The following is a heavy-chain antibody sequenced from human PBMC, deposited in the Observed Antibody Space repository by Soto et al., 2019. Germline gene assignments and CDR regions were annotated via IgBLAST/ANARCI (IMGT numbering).Heavy chain of an antibody. CDR3: ARIDDYGDYVTDY. Sequence: GGSLRLSCAASGFTFNTHGMYWVRQAPGKGLEWVAVIWYDGSQRYYADFVRGRFTISRDNSQNTLYLQMTSLRAEDTAVYYCARIDDYGDYVTDYWGQGALVTVSS. CDR1: GFTFNTHG. V-gene: IGHV3-33*01. J-gene: IGHJ4*02. CDR2: IWYDGSQR. D-gene: IGHD4-17*01.